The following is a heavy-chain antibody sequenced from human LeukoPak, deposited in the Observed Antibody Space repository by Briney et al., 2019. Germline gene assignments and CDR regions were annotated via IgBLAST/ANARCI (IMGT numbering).Heavy chain of an antibody. CDR2: IYHSGST. D-gene: IGHD1-14*01. J-gene: IGHJ4*02. CDR3: ARTYNWNHGRYYFEY. CDR1: GYSISSGYY. V-gene: IGHV4-38-2*01. Sequence: PSEALSLXCAVSGYSISSGYYWAWIRQPPGKGLEWIGSIYHSGSTYYNPSLKSRVTISVDTSKNQFSLKLSSVTAADTAVYYCARTYNWNHGRYYFEYWGQGTLVTVSS.